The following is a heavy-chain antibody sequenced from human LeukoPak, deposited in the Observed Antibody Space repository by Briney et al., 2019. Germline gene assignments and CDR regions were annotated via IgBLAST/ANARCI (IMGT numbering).Heavy chain of an antibody. V-gene: IGHV1-18*01. D-gene: IGHD2-8*01. Sequence: ASVKVSCKASGYTFTSYGISWVRQAPGQGLEWKGWISAYNGNTNYAQKLQGRVTMTTDTSTSTAYMELRRLRSDDTAVYYCARDTQMSHCTNGVCYQGVDYWGQGTLVTVSS. CDR1: GYTFTSYG. J-gene: IGHJ4*02. CDR3: ARDTQMSHCTNGVCYQGVDY. CDR2: ISAYNGNT.